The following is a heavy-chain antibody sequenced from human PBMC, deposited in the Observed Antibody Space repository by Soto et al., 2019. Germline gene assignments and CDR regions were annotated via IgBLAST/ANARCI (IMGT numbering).Heavy chain of an antibody. CDR2: ISYDGIDK. V-gene: IGHV3-30*03. D-gene: IGHD5-12*01. J-gene: IGHJ4*02. CDR3: ARDLREMATIRPDY. Sequence: QVQLVESGGGVVQPGGSLRLSCAASGFTFSSFGIHWVRQAPGKGLEWVAVISYDGIDKNYEDSVKGRFTISRENSKNMVYLQMNSLRAEDTAVYYCARDLREMATIRPDYWGQGILVTVSS. CDR1: GFTFSSFG.